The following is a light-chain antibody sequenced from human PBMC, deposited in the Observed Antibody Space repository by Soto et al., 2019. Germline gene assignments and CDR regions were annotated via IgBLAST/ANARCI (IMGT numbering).Light chain of an antibody. CDR3: QQYGNSPLLT. Sequence: EIVLTQSPGTLSLSPGERATLSCRASEPVDSLYLTWYQQKPGQAPRLLIYGASSRATGIPDRFSGSGSGTDFTLTINRLEPEDFAVYYCQQYGNSPLLTFGGGTKVEI. V-gene: IGKV3-20*01. CDR2: GAS. J-gene: IGKJ4*01. CDR1: EPVDSLY.